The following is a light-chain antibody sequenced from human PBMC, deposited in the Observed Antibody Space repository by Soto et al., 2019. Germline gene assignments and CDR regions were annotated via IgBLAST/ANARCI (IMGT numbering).Light chain of an antibody. J-gene: IGLJ3*02. CDR2: GNN. CDR3: ATWDDSLSGPV. Sequence: QAVVTQPPSASGTPGQGVTISCSGSSSNIGGNYVYWYQQLPGTAPKVLIYGNNHRPSGVPDRFFGSKSGTSASLAISGLRSEDEADYYCATWDDSLSGPVFGGGTKLTVL. CDR1: SSNIGGNY. V-gene: IGLV1-47*02.